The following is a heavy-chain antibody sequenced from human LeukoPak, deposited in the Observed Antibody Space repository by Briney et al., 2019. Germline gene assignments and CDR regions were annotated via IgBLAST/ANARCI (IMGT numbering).Heavy chain of an antibody. CDR2: IYFGGTT. CDR1: GFTVSSNY. Sequence: GGSLRLSCAASGFTVSSNYMTWVRQAPGQGLEWVSVIYFGGTTYYADSVKGRFTFSRDNSKNTVYLQMNSLRVEDTAVYYCARGDGVYVYWGQGTLVTVSS. CDR3: ARGDGVYVY. V-gene: IGHV3-53*01. J-gene: IGHJ4*02. D-gene: IGHD5/OR15-5a*01.